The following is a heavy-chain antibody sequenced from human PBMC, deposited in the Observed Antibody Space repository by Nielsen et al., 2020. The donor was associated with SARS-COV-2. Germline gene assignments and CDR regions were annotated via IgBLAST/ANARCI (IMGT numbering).Heavy chain of an antibody. Sequence: SETLSLTCTVPGYSISSGYYWGWIRPPPGKGLEWIGSIYHSGSTNYNPSLKSRVTISVDTSKNQFSLKLSSVTAADTAVYYCARTPSSGWPYYYYYMDVWGKGTTVTVSS. J-gene: IGHJ6*03. V-gene: IGHV4-38-2*02. CDR2: IYHSGST. D-gene: IGHD6-19*01. CDR3: ARTPSSGWPYYYYYMDV. CDR1: GYSISSGYY.